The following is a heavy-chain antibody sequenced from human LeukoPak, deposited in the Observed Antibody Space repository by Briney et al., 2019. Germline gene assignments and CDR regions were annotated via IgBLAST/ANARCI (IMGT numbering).Heavy chain of an antibody. J-gene: IGHJ4*02. CDR3: VRLRYTYGKNFDC. V-gene: IGHV3-7*01. CDR1: GFTFKGYW. Sequence: GGPLRLSCAASGFTFKGYWMSWVRQAPGKGLEWVANIQQDGSEKKYVDSVKGRFTISRDNAKNSLYLQMDSLRAEDTAVYYCVRLRYTYGKNFDCWGQGTLVTVSS. CDR2: IQQDGSEK. D-gene: IGHD5-18*01.